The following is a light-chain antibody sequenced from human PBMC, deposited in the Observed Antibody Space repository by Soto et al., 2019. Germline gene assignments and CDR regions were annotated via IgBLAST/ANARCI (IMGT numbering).Light chain of an antibody. CDR2: SAS. V-gene: IGKV1-39*01. CDR1: QSMNSY. Sequence: DIQMTQSPSSLSASVGDRVTVSCRASQSMNSYLNWYQQKPGKAPTLLIYSASSLEEGVPSSLSGSGAGTEFTITNRSLQPEDFATYSCQQTYTTPYTFGQGTKLEIK. J-gene: IGKJ2*01. CDR3: QQTYTTPYT.